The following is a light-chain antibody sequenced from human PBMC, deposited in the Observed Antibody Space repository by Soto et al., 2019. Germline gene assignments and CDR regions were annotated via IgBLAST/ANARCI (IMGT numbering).Light chain of an antibody. CDR1: SSDVGGYNY. Sequence: ALTEPAAVSGSPGQSMTISCAGTSSDVGGYNYVSWYQQHPGKAPKLMIYDVSNRPSGVSNRFSGSKSGNTASLTISGLQAEDEADYYCSSYTSSSTLAVFGTGTKVTVL. V-gene: IGLV2-14*01. CDR2: DVS. J-gene: IGLJ1*01. CDR3: SSYTSSSTLAV.